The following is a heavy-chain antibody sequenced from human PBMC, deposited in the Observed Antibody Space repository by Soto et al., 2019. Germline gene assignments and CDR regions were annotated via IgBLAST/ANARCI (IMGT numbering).Heavy chain of an antibody. D-gene: IGHD5-18*01. CDR1: GFTFGDYA. V-gene: IGHV3-49*03. CDR2: IRSKAYGGTT. CDR3: TRAPVEYSYGFWFDP. J-gene: IGHJ5*02. Sequence: GGSLRLSCTASGFTFGDYAMSWFRQAPGKGLEWVGFIRSKAYGGTTEYAASVKGRFTISRDDSKSIAYLQMNSLKTEDTAVYYCTRAPVEYSYGFWFDPWGQGTLVTVSS.